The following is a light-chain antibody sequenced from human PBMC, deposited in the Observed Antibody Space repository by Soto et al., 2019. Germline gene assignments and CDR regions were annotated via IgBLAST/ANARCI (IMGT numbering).Light chain of an antibody. CDR1: QSVGNK. CDR2: GGL. J-gene: IGKJ2*01. Sequence: VMTQSPATLSVSPGERGTLSCRASQSVGNKVAWYQQKPGQAPRLLIYGGLTSVIGTPARFRGSGSVTEFTLTISSLQSEDLAVYYCQQYNDWPYTFGQGTNLEIK. CDR3: QQYNDWPYT. V-gene: IGKV3-15*01.